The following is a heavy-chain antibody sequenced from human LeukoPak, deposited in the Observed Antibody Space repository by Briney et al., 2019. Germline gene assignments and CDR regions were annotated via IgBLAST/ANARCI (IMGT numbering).Heavy chain of an antibody. V-gene: IGHV1-2*02. CDR3: ARAESLWFGELPD. J-gene: IGHJ4*02. D-gene: IGHD3-10*01. Sequence: ASVKVSCKASGYTFTSYDINWVRLATGQGLEWMGWINPNSGGTNYAQKFQGRVTMTRDTSISTAYMELSRLRSDDTAVYYCARAESLWFGELPDWGQGTLVTVSS. CDR1: GYTFTSYD. CDR2: INPNSGGT.